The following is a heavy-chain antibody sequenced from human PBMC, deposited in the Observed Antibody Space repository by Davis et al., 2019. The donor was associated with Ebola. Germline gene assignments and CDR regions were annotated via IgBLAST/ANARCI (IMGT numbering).Heavy chain of an antibody. Sequence: SVKVSCKASGGTFSSYAISWVRQAPGQGLEWMGGIIPIFGTANYAQKFQGRVTITADESTSTAYMELSSLRSEDTAVYYCARVGYCSGGSCYGGWYAPYWGQGTLVTVSS. CDR1: GGTFSSYA. J-gene: IGHJ4*02. D-gene: IGHD2-15*01. CDR3: ARVGYCSGGSCYGGWYAPY. V-gene: IGHV1-69*13. CDR2: IIPIFGTA.